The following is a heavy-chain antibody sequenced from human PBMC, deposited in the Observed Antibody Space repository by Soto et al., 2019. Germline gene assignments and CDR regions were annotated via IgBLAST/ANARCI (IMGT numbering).Heavy chain of an antibody. CDR3: ARDAYYYDSSGYYSLDY. CDR2: INYSGVGT. D-gene: IGHD3-22*01. J-gene: IGHJ4*02. V-gene: IGHV3-23*01. Sequence: PGWSRRLSCTGSGFTFSNYAMSWVRQAPGKGLEWVSSINYSGVGTYYADSVKGRFTISRDNSKNTLYLQMNSLRAEDTAVYYCARDAYYYDSSGYYSLDYWGQGTLVTVSS. CDR1: GFTFSNYA.